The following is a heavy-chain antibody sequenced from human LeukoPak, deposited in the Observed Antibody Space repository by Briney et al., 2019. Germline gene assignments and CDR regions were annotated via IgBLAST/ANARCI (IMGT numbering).Heavy chain of an antibody. CDR1: GGSISGYY. D-gene: IGHD6-19*01. CDR3: ARHVAGWNNWFDP. J-gene: IGHJ5*02. Sequence: SETLSLTCTVSGGSISGYYWSWIRQPPGKGLEWIGYIYYSGSTNYNPSLKSRVTISVDTSKNQFSLQLSSVTAADTAVYYCARHVAGWNNWFDPWGQGTLVTVSS. V-gene: IGHV4-59*08. CDR2: IYYSGST.